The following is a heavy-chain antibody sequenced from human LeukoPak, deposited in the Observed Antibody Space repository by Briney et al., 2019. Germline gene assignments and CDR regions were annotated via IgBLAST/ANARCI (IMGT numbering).Heavy chain of an antibody. Sequence: SETLSLTCTVSGGSISSSSYYWGWIRQPPGKGLEWIGSIYYSGSTNYNPSLKSRVTISVDTSKNQFSLKLSSVTAADTAVYYCARSGPTFSIRSFKKFDYWGQGTLVTVSS. J-gene: IGHJ4*02. CDR2: IYYSGST. D-gene: IGHD3-16*01. V-gene: IGHV4-39*07. CDR1: GGSISSSSYY. CDR3: ARSGPTFSIRSFKKFDY.